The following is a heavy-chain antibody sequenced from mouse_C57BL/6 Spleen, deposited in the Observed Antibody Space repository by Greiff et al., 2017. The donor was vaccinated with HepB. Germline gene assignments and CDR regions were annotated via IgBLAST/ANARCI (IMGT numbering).Heavy chain of an antibody. J-gene: IGHJ4*01. D-gene: IGHD1-1*01. V-gene: IGHV1-75*01. CDR3: ARRKTYYYGSSPYAMDY. CDR2: IFPGSGST. CDR1: GYTFTDYY. Sequence: VQLQQSGPELVKPGASVKISCKASGYTFTDYYINWVKQRPGQGLEWIGWIFPGSGSTYYNEKFKGKATLTVDKSSSTAYMLLSSLTSEDSAVYFCARRKTYYYGSSPYAMDYWGQGTSVTVSS.